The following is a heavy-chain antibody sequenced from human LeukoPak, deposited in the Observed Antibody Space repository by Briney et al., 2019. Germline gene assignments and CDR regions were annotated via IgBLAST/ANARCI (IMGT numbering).Heavy chain of an antibody. J-gene: IGHJ4*02. D-gene: IGHD7-27*01. CDR3: AREGSGDRYFDS. V-gene: IGHV4-59*01. CDR2: IFYSGST. Sequence: SETLSLTCSVSGGSIRNYYWSWIRQPPGKGLEWIGFIFYSGSTNYNPSLKNRVTISVDTPKNQFSLKLTSVTAADTAMYYCAREGSGDRYFDSWGQGTLVAVFS. CDR1: GGSIRNYY.